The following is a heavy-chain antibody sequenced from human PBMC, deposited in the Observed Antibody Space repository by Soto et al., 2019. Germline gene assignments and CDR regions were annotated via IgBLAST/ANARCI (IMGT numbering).Heavy chain of an antibody. CDR3: AKGGGNYLDY. V-gene: IGHV3-23*01. CDR2: IISSGIDT. Sequence: PGGSLRLSCAVSGFTFSNYGMTWARQVSGKGLEWVSTIISSGIDTYLADSVKGRFAISRDNAKNTLYLQMNSLRTDDTAVYYCAKGGGNYLDYWGQGTVVTVSS. CDR1: GFTFSNYG. D-gene: IGHD3-10*01. J-gene: IGHJ4*02.